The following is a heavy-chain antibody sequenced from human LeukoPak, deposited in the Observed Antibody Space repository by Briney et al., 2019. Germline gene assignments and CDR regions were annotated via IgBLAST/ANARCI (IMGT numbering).Heavy chain of an antibody. CDR3: ARDPFSSGWPRD. D-gene: IGHD6-19*01. CDR2: TYYRSKWYL. V-gene: IGHV6-1*01. CDR1: GDSVSSNSAA. J-gene: IGHJ4*02. Sequence: SQTLSLTCAISGDSVSSNSAAWNWIRQPPSRGLEWLGRTYYRSKWYLDYAVSVKSRITISPDTSKNQLSLQLNSVTPEDTAVYYCARDPFSSGWPRDWGQGTVVTVSS.